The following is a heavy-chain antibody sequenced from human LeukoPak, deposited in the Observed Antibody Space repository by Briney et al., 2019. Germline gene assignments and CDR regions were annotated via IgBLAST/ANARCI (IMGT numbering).Heavy chain of an antibody. J-gene: IGHJ4*02. CDR2: ISWEGDIT. V-gene: IGHV3-43*01. D-gene: IGHD3-10*01. Sequence: GGSLRLSCAASGFTFDDYAMHWVRQAPGKGLEWVALISWEGDITYYADSVRGRFTISRDNSKSSMYLQMNSLRTEDTAFYYCTRDTDYGSATNYFDSWGQGTLVSVSS. CDR1: GFTFDDYA. CDR3: TRDTDYGSATNYFDS.